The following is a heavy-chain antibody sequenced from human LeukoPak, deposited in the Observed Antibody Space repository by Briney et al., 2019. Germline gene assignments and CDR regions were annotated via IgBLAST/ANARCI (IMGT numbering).Heavy chain of an antibody. J-gene: IGHJ3*02. CDR2: IYYSGST. CDR1: GGSFSGYY. Sequence: SETLSLTCAVYGGSFSGYYWSWIRQPPGKGLEWIGSIYYSGSTYYNPSLKSRVTISVDTSKNQFSLKLSSVTAADTAVYYCARGPPDCSSTSCYAFDAFDIWGQGTMVTVSS. CDR3: ARGPPDCSSTSCYAFDAFDI. V-gene: IGHV4-34*01. D-gene: IGHD2-2*01.